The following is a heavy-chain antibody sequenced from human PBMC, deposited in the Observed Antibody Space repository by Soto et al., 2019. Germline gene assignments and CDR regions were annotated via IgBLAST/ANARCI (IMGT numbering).Heavy chain of an antibody. CDR2: IYSGGST. Sequence: GGSLRLSCASSGFTVSSNYMSLVRQAPGKGLEWVSVIYSGGSTYYADSVKGRFTISRDNSKNTLYLQMNSLRAEDTAVYYCARDKHDFWSGYYNPPGAFDIWGQGTMVTVSS. V-gene: IGHV3-53*01. CDR1: GFTVSSNY. J-gene: IGHJ3*02. CDR3: ARDKHDFWSGYYNPPGAFDI. D-gene: IGHD3-3*01.